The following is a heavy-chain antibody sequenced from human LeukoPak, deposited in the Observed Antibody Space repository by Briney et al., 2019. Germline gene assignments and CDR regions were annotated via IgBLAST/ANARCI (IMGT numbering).Heavy chain of an antibody. Sequence: GGSLRLSCAASGFTFDNYAMTWVRQAPGKGLEWIATISGSGGSTYYADSVKGRFTISRDNSKNTLYLQMNSLRVEDTAVYYCARDSSMLRGPLVIYYFDFWGQGTLVTVS. D-gene: IGHD3-10*01. J-gene: IGHJ4*02. CDR2: ISGSGGST. CDR1: GFTFDNYA. CDR3: ARDSSMLRGPLVIYYFDF. V-gene: IGHV3-23*01.